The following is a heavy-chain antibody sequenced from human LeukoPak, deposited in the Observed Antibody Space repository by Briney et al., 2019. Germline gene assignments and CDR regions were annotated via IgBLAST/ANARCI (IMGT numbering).Heavy chain of an antibody. J-gene: IGHJ4*02. CDR1: GFTFSSYA. CDR2: IRYDGSNK. CDR3: ALVAASSGGRSDY. D-gene: IGHD2-15*01. Sequence: GGSLRLSCAASGFTFSSYAMHWVRQAPGKGLEWVAFIRYDGSNKYYADSVKGRFTISRDNSKNTLYLQMNSLRAEDTAVYYCALVAASSGGRSDYWGQGTLVTVSS. V-gene: IGHV3-30*02.